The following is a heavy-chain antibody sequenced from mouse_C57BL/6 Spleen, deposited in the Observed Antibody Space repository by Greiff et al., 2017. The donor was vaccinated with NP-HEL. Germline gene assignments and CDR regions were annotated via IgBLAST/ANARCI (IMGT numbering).Heavy chain of an antibody. J-gene: IGHJ4*01. CDR1: GYSITSGYY. Sequence: EVQLVESGPGLVKPSQSLSLTCSVTGYSITSGYYWNWIRQFPGNKLEWMGYISYDGSNNYNPSLKNRISITRDTSKNQFFLKLNSVTTEDTATYYCGPTMITTRDYYAMDYWGQGTSVTVSS. V-gene: IGHV3-6*01. D-gene: IGHD2-4*01. CDR3: GPTMITTRDYYAMDY. CDR2: ISYDGSN.